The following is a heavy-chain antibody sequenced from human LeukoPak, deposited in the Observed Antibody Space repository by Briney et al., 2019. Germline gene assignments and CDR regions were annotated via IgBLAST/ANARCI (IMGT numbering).Heavy chain of an antibody. CDR2: IKQDGSEK. CDR3: ARDLRGTAMVFDY. J-gene: IGHJ4*02. V-gene: IGHV3-7*01. D-gene: IGHD5-18*01. Sequence: PGGSLRLSCAASGFTFSSYWMSWVRQAPGKGLEWVANIKQDGSEKYYVDSVKGRFTIPRDNAKNSLYLQMNSLRAEDTAVYYCARDLRGTAMVFDYWGQGTLVTVSS. CDR1: GFTFSSYW.